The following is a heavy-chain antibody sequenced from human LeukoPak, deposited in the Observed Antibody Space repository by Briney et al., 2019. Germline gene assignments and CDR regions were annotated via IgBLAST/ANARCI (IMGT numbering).Heavy chain of an antibody. D-gene: IGHD3-10*01. CDR2: IYSGGST. J-gene: IGHJ4*02. V-gene: IGHV3-66*01. Sequence: PGGSLRLSCAASGFTVSSKYMSWARQAPGKGLGWVSVIYSGGSTYYADSVKGRFTISRENSKNTLYLQMNSLRAEDTAVYYCARVARGYGSGSYGAHFDYWGQGTLVTVSS. CDR3: ARVARGYGSGSYGAHFDY. CDR1: GFTVSSKY.